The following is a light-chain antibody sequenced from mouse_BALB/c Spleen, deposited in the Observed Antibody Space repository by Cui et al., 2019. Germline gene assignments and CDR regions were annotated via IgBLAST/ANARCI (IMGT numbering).Light chain of an antibody. J-gene: IGKJ1*01. CDR3: QHFWGTPWT. CDR1: VNIYSN. V-gene: IGKV12-46*01. CDR2: AAT. Sequence: DIHMPQSLAFLSVSVGETVTITCRASVNIYSNLAWDQQNQGKSPQLLVYAATNLADGVPSRFSGSGSGTQYSLKINSLQSEDFGSYYCQHFWGTPWTFGGGTKLEIK.